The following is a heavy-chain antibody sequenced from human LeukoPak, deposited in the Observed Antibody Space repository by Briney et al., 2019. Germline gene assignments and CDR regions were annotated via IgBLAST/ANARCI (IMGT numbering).Heavy chain of an antibody. D-gene: IGHD3-22*01. CDR2: FDPEDGET. V-gene: IGHV1-24*01. CDR1: GYTLTELS. CDR3: ATVAEDYYDSSGYYPH. Sequence: ASVKVFCKVSGYTLTELSMHWVRQAPGKGLEWMGGFDPEDGETIYAQKFQGRVTMTEDTSTDTAYMELSSLRSEDTAVYYCATVAEDYYDSSGYYPHWGQGTLVTVSS. J-gene: IGHJ4*02.